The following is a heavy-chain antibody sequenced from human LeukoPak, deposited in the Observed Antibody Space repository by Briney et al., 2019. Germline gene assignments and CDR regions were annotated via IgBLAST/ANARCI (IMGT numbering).Heavy chain of an antibody. CDR2: ISSSGST. CDR1: VDSISSGNYN. D-gene: IGHD3-22*01. V-gene: IGHV4-61*02. Sequence: PSETLSLTCTVSVDSISSGNYNWSWIRQPAGKGLEWIGRISSSGSTNYNPSLKSRVTISVDTSKNQLSLKLSSVTAADTAVYFCARGPYSYDSSGAFDIWGQGTMVTVSS. CDR3: ARGPYSYDSSGAFDI. J-gene: IGHJ3*02.